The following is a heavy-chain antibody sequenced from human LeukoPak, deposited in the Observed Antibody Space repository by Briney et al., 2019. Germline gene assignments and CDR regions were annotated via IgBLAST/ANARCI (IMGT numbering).Heavy chain of an antibody. CDR2: IWYDGSNK. J-gene: IGHJ5*02. CDR1: GFTFSSYG. CDR3: AKDTSSSYNWFDP. Sequence: GGSLRLSCAASGFTFSSYGMHWVRQAPGKGLEWVAVIWYDGSNKYYADSVKGRFTISRDNSKNTLYLQINSLRAEDTAVYYCAKDTSSSYNWFDPWGQGTLVTVSS. D-gene: IGHD6-6*01. V-gene: IGHV3-33*06.